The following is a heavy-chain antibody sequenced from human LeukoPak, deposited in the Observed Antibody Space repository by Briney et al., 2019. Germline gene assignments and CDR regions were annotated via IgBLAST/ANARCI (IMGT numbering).Heavy chain of an antibody. J-gene: IGHJ6*03. Sequence: PGGSLRLSCAASGFTFSNYGMHWVRQAPGKGLEWVAFIRYDGSKKYYADSVKSRFTISRDNAKNSLYLQMNSLRAEDTAVYYCARSSGWYHRGPDYYYYYMDVWGKGTTVTVS. D-gene: IGHD6-19*01. V-gene: IGHV3-30*02. CDR1: GFTFSNYG. CDR3: ARSSGWYHRGPDYYYYYMDV. CDR2: IRYDGSKK.